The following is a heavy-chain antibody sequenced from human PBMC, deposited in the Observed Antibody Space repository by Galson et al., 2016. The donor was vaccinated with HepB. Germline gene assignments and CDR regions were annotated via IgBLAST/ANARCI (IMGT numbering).Heavy chain of an antibody. CDR1: GASINSSPYF. CDR3: ARHLGTPVVKWFDP. J-gene: IGHJ5*02. D-gene: IGHD4-23*01. Sequence: SETLSLTCTVSGASINSSPYFWGWIRQPPGKCLEWIGTIFHTGTTYYNPSLQSRVTISVDTSKNQFSLNLISVTAADTAMYYCARHLGTPVVKWFDPWGQGTLVSVSS. CDR2: IFHTGTT. V-gene: IGHV4-39*01.